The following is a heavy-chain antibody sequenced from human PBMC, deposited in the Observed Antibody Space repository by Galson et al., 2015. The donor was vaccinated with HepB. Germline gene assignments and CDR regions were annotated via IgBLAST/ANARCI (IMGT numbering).Heavy chain of an antibody. CDR3: ARVRGASSTWYFDS. D-gene: IGHD6-13*01. CDR2: IYPGDSDT. J-gene: IGHJ4*01. V-gene: IGHV5-51*01. CDR1: GYKFNNYW. Sequence: QSGAEVKKPGESLDISCQASGYKFNNYWIGWVRQMPGKGLEWMGMIYPGDSDTRYTPSFQGRVTMSVGKSTSTAYLRWGSLEDSDSALYYCARVRGASSTWYFDSWGHGTLVTVSS.